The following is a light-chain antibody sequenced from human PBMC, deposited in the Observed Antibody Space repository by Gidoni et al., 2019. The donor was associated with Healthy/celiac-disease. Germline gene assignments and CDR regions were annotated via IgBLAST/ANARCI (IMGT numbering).Light chain of an antibody. J-gene: IGLJ2*01. V-gene: IGLV2-11*01. CDR1: SSDVGGYNY. CDR2: YVS. Sequence: QSALPQPRSVSGSPGQSVTISCTGTSSDVGGYNYVSWYQQHPGKAPKLMIYYVSKRPSGVPDRFSGSKSGNTASLTISGLQAEDEADYYCCSYAGSYTFVVFGGGTKLTVL. CDR3: CSYAGSYTFVV.